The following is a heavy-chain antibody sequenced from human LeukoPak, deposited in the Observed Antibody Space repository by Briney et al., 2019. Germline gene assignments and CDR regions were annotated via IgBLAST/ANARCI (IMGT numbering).Heavy chain of an antibody. J-gene: IGHJ4*02. V-gene: IGHV1-2*02. Sequence: SVKVSCKASGYSLTGYYMHWVRQAPGQGLEWMGWINPNSGETGYAQEFQGRVSMTRDMSISTIYMELARLKSDDTAFYYCARWDGYSSSPDYWGQGSLVTVSS. CDR2: INPNSGET. D-gene: IGHD6-13*01. CDR3: ARWDGYSSSPDY. CDR1: GYSLTGYY.